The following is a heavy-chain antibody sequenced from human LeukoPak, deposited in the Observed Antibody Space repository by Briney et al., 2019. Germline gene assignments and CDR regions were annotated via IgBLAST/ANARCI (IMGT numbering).Heavy chain of an antibody. CDR2: INHSGST. Sequence: SETLSLTCTVSGGSISSSSYYWGWIRQPPGKGLEWIGEINHSGSTNYNPSLKSRVTISVDTSKNQFSLKLSSVTAADTAVYYCARRRQQPARGRDYGLDVWGQGTTVTVSS. CDR1: GGSISSSSYY. CDR3: ARRRQQPARGRDYGLDV. V-gene: IGHV4-39*07. D-gene: IGHD6-13*01. J-gene: IGHJ6*02.